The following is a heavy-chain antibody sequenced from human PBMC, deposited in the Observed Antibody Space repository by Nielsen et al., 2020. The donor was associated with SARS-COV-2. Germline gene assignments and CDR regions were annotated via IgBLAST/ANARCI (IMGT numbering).Heavy chain of an antibody. J-gene: IGHJ6*02. CDR1: GFTFSSYA. Sequence: GESLKISCAASGFTFSSYAMSWVRQAPGKGLEWVSAISGSGGSTYYADSVKGRFTISRDNSKNTLYLQMNSLRAEDTAVYYCAKKVNSWFGELLFAEYYYGMDVWGQGTTVTVSS. CDR2: ISGSGGST. CDR3: AKKVNSWFGELLFAEYYYGMDV. V-gene: IGHV3-23*01. D-gene: IGHD3-10*01.